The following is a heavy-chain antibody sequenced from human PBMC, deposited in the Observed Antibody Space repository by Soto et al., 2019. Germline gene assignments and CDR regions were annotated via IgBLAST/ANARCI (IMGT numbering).Heavy chain of an antibody. CDR3: ARVLDNWFDP. J-gene: IGHJ5*02. Sequence: SETLSLTCTVSGGSISSGGYYWSWIRQHPGKGLEWIGYIYYSGSTYYNPSLKSRVTTSVDTSKNQFSLKLSSVTAADTAVYYCARVLDNWFDPWGQGTLVTVSS. V-gene: IGHV4-31*03. CDR2: IYYSGST. CDR1: GGSISSGGYY.